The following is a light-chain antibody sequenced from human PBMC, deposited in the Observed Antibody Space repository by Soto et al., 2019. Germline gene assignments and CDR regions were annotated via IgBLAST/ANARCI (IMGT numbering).Light chain of an antibody. Sequence: QSVLTQPPSASGSPGQSVTISCTGTSSDIGGYNFLSWYQQHPGKAPKLMIYEVSKRPSGVPDRFSGSKSGNTASLTVSGLQAEDEADYYCSSYAGSNNYVFGTGTKLTV. J-gene: IGLJ1*01. CDR1: SSDIGGYNF. V-gene: IGLV2-8*01. CDR2: EVS. CDR3: SSYAGSNNYV.